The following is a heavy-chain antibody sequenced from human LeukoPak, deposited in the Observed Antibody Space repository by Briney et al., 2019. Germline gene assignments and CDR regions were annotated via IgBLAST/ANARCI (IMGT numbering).Heavy chain of an antibody. CDR1: GGTFSSYA. CDR2: IIPILGIA. D-gene: IGHD1-7*01. CDR3: ARIGAGTTRVDY. V-gene: IGHV1-69*04. J-gene: IGHJ4*02. Sequence: GSSVKVSCKASGGTFSSYAISWVRQAPGQGLELMGRIIPILGIANYAQKFQGRVTITADKSTSTAYMELSSLRSEDTAVYYCARIGAGTTRVDYWGQGTLVTVSS.